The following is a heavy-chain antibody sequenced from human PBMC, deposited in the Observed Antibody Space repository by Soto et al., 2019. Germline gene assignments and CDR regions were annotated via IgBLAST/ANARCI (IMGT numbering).Heavy chain of an antibody. V-gene: IGHV3-30*18. Sequence: GGSLRLSCAASGFTFSSYGMHWVRQAPGKGLEWVAVISYDGSNKYNADSVKGRFTISRDNSKNTLYLQMNSLRAEDTAVYYCAKDYFDFGVVIMRTNFDYWGQGTLVTVSS. D-gene: IGHD3-3*01. CDR3: AKDYFDFGVVIMRTNFDY. J-gene: IGHJ4*02. CDR2: ISYDGSNK. CDR1: GFTFSSYG.